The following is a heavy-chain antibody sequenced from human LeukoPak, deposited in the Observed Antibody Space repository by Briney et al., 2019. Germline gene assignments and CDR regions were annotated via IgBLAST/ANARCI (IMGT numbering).Heavy chain of an antibody. CDR1: GFTFSSYS. V-gene: IGHV3-21*01. CDR2: ISSSSSYI. D-gene: IGHD2-15*01. CDR3: ARDSRYCSGGSCGYYYYMDV. J-gene: IGHJ6*03. Sequence: GGSLRLSCAASGFTFSSYSMNWVRQAPGKGLEWVPSISSSSSYIYYADSVKGRFTISRDNAKNSLYLQMNSLRAEDTAVYYCARDSRYCSGGSCGYYYYMDVWGKGTTVTVSS.